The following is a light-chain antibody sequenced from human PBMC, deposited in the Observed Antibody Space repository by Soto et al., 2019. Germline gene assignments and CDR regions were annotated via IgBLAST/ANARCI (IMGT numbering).Light chain of an antibody. CDR1: QSISTY. J-gene: IGKJ4*01. CDR3: QQYDNLPLT. Sequence: DIQMTQSPSSLSASLGDTVTITCRASQSISTYLNWYQQKPGKAPKLLIYDASNLETGVPSRFSGSGSGTDFTFTISSLQPEDIATYYCQQYDNLPLTFGGGTKVDIK. CDR2: DAS. V-gene: IGKV1-33*01.